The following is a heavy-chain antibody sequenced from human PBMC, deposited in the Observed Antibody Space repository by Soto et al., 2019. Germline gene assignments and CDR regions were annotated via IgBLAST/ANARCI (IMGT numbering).Heavy chain of an antibody. D-gene: IGHD5-18*01. CDR1: GGSFSGYY. J-gene: IGHJ5*02. CDR2: IFYSGST. Sequence: LSLTCAVYGGSFSGYYWSWIRQPPGRGLEWIGHIFYSGSTNYNPALKSRVTISVDTSKSQFSLKLSSVTAADTAVYYCAKDSGYNYGYFRWFDPWGQGTLVTVSS. V-gene: IGHV4-59*01. CDR3: AKDSGYNYGYFRWFDP.